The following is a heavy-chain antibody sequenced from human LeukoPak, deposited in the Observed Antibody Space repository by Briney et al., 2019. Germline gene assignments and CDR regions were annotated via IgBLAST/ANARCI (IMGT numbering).Heavy chain of an antibody. CDR2: IYGGGTNT. D-gene: IGHD6-19*01. CDR3: AKRITEAAGIYFDS. CDR1: GFTFSSYW. Sequence: GGPLRLSCAASGFTFSSYWMSWVRQAPGKGLEWVSTIYGGGTNTFYADSVKGRFTISRDDSKNMQFLEMDSLRPEDTAVYFCAKRITEAAGIYFDSWGQGTLVTVSS. V-gene: IGHV3-23*01. J-gene: IGHJ4*02.